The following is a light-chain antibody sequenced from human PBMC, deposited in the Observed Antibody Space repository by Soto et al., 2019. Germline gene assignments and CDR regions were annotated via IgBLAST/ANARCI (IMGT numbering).Light chain of an antibody. CDR2: EGT. Sequence: QLVLTQPASVSGSPGQSITISCTGTSSDVGSYNLVSWYQQHPGKAPKLMIYEGTKRPSGVSNRVSGSKSGNTASLTISGLQAEDEADYYCCSYAGSSTWDVVFGGGTKLTVL. J-gene: IGLJ2*01. CDR1: SSDVGSYNL. V-gene: IGLV2-23*01. CDR3: CSYAGSSTWDVV.